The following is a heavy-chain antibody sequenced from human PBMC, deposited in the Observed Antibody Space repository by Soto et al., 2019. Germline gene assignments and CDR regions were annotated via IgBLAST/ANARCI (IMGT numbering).Heavy chain of an antibody. CDR3: ATWHEREHAFDV. CDR1: GLTISGTKY. V-gene: IGHV3-53*01. Sequence: ESGGGLIQPGESLRLSCAAFGLTISGTKYVAWVRQAPGKGLEWVSALYDVDGSFYADSVTGRFTTSSDSSKTTVYLQMNDLRPDHTAVYYCATWHEREHAFDVWGQVTTVTISS. D-gene: IGHD1-1*01. CDR2: LYDVDGS. J-gene: IGHJ3*01.